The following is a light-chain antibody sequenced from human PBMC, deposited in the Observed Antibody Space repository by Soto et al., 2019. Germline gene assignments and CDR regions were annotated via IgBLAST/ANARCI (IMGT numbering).Light chain of an antibody. V-gene: IGKV3-15*01. Sequence: ETVMTQSPATLPVSPGDRVTLSWRASQTVHTNLAWCQQKPGQAPKLLIYGASTRDTGVPARFTGSGSGTEFTLTISSLQSEDFAVYYCQQYKNWHLFGQGTRLEIK. J-gene: IGKJ5*01. CDR1: QTVHTN. CDR3: QQYKNWHL. CDR2: GAS.